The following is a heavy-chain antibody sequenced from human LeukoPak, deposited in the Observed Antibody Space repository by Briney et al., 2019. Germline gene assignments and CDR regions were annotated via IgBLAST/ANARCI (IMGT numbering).Heavy chain of an antibody. J-gene: IGHJ1*01. D-gene: IGHD6-13*01. CDR3: ARARGQQAVQYFQH. V-gene: IGHV3-21*01. CDR2: ISSSSSYM. Sequence: GGSLRLSCAASGFTFSSYSMNWVRQAPGKGLEWVSSISSSSSYMYYADSVKGRFTISRDNAKNSLYLQMDSLRAEDTAVYYCARARGQQAVQYFQHWGQGTLVTVSS. CDR1: GFTFSSYS.